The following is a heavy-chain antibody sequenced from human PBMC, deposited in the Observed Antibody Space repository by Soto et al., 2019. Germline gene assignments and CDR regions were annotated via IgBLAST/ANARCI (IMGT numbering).Heavy chain of an antibody. CDR1: GFTFSDHY. D-gene: IGHD1-26*01. V-gene: IGHV3-72*01. J-gene: IGHJ4*02. CDR3: ARSTGSPGGYDVHY. CDR2: TRNKANSYTT. Sequence: EVQLVESGGGLVQPGGSLRLSCAASGFTFSDHYMDWVRQAPGKGLEWVGRTRNKANSYTTEYAASVKGRFTISRDDSKNSLYLEMNSLRTEDTAVYYCARSTGSPGGYDVHYWGQGTLVTVSS.